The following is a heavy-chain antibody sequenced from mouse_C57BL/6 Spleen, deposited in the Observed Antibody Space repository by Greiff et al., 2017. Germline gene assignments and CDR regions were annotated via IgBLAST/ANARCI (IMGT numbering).Heavy chain of an antibody. Sequence: VQLKESVAELVRPGASVKLSCTASGFNIKNTYMHWVKQRPEQGLEWIGRIDPANGNTKYAPKFQGKDTITADTSSNTAYLQLSSLTSEDTAIYYCARSAYYSNYVDYAMDYWGQGTSVTVSS. CDR3: ARSAYYSNYVDYAMDY. V-gene: IGHV14-3*01. CDR2: IDPANGNT. D-gene: IGHD2-5*01. CDR1: GFNIKNTY. J-gene: IGHJ4*01.